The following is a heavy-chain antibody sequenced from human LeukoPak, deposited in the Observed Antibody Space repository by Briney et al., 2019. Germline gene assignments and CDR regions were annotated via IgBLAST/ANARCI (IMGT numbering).Heavy chain of an antibody. CDR2: INPDSGGT. CDR1: GYTFTGYY. D-gene: IGHD1-26*01. J-gene: IGHJ4*02. Sequence: GASVKVSCKASGYTFTGYYMHWVRQAPGHGLEWMGWINPDSGGTNYAQKFQGRVTMTRDTSINTAYMELSRLRSDDTAVYYCATYSPLSGSYDYWGQGTLVTVSS. CDR3: ATYSPLSGSYDY. V-gene: IGHV1-2*02.